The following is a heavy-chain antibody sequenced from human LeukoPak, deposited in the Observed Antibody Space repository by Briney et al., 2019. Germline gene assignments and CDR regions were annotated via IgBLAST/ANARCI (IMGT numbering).Heavy chain of an antibody. J-gene: IGHJ3*02. CDR1: GGSFSGYY. CDR2: INHSGST. CDR3: AGIRGYSGYDDAFDI. V-gene: IGHV4-34*01. D-gene: IGHD5-12*01. Sequence: SETLSLTCAVYGGSFSGYYWSWIRQPPGKGLEWIGEINHSGSTNYNPSLKSRVTISVDTSKNQFSLKLSSVTAADTAVYYCAGIRGYSGYDDAFDIWGQGTMVTVSS.